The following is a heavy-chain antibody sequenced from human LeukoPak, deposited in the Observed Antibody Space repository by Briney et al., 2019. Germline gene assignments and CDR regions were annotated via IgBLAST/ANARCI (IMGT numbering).Heavy chain of an antibody. D-gene: IGHD3-10*01. CDR2: INHSGST. V-gene: IGHV4-34*01. J-gene: IGHJ5*02. Sequence: PSETLSLTCAVYGGSFSGYYWSWIRQPPGKGLEWIGEINHSGSTNYNPSLKSRVTISVDTSKNQFSLKLSSVTAADTAVYYCARERLLWFGESSHNWFDPWGQGTLVTVSS. CDR1: GGSFSGYY. CDR3: ARERLLWFGESSHNWFDP.